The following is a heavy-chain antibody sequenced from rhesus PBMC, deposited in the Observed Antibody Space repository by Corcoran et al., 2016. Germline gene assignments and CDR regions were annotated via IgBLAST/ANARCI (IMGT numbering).Heavy chain of an antibody. D-gene: IGHD4-35*01. J-gene: IGHJ4*01. CDR3: VTVTTLLAY. V-gene: IGHV3-16*02. CDR2: IKNKADGGTA. Sequence: EGQLVESGGGLVQPGGSLRFSCAAPGFTFSNYWMSWVRQAPGTGLDWVGRIKNKADGGTAAYDESVKGRFTISRDDSKNTLYLQMNSLKTEDTAVYYCVTVTTLLAYWGQGVLVTVSS. CDR1: GFTFSNYW.